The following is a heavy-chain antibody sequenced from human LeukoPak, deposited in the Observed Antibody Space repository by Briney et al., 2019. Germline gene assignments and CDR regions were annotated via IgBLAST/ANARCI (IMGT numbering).Heavy chain of an antibody. D-gene: IGHD3-22*01. CDR3: TKALIVVAFD. CDR1: GFTFGDYA. Sequence: GGSLRLSCTASGFTFGDYAMSWVRKAPGKGLEWVGFIRSKAYGGTTEYTASVKGRFTISRDDSKSIAYLQMNSLKTEDTAVYYCTKALIVVAFDWGQGTLVTVSS. J-gene: IGHJ4*02. CDR2: IRSKAYGGTT. V-gene: IGHV3-49*04.